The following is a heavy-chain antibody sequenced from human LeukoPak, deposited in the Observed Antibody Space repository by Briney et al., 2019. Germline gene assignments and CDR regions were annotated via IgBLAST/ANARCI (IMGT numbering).Heavy chain of an antibody. D-gene: IGHD3-9*01. CDR3: TTDPYYDILTGSSGYFDY. Sequence: PGGSLSLSCAASGFAFSSYAMSWVRQAPGKGLEWVGRIKSKTDGGTTDYAAPVKGRFTISRDDSKNTLYLQMNSLKTEDTAVYYCTTDPYYDILTGSSGYFDYWGQGTLVTVSS. V-gene: IGHV3-15*01. CDR1: GFAFSSYA. J-gene: IGHJ4*02. CDR2: IKSKTDGGTT.